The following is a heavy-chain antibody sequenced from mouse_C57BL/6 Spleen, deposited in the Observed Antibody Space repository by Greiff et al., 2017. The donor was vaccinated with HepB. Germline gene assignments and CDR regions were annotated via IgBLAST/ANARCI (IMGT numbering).Heavy chain of an antibody. D-gene: IGHD1-1*01. CDR2: IDPSDSET. CDR3: AKGTTVGDFDY. Sequence: QVQLQQPGAELVRPGSSVKLSCKAPGYTFTSYWMHWVKQRPIQGLEWIGNIDPSDSETHYNQKFKDKATLTVDKSSSTAYMQLSSLTSEDSAVYYCAKGTTVGDFDYWGQGTTLTVSS. J-gene: IGHJ2*01. CDR1: GYTFTSYW. V-gene: IGHV1-52*01.